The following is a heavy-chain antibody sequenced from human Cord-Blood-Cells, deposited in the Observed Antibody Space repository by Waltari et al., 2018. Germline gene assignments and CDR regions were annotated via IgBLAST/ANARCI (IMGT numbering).Heavy chain of an antibody. CDR1: GGTFSTYA. J-gene: IGHJ3*02. D-gene: IGHD7-27*01. V-gene: IGHV1-69*01. CDR3: AERPTGVHAFDI. CDR2: IIPIFGTA. Sequence: QVQLVQSGAEVKTPGSSVKVSCKASGGTFSTYAISWVTQAPGQGLEWMGGIIPIFGTANYAQKFQGRVTITADESTSTAYMELSSLRSEDTAVYYCAERPTGVHAFDIWGQGTMVTVSS.